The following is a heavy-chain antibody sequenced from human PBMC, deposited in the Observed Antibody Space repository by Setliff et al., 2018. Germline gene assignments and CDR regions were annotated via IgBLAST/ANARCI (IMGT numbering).Heavy chain of an antibody. V-gene: IGHV5-51*01. CDR2: IYPDDSDT. CDR1: GYNFLDYW. J-gene: IGHJ2*01. Sequence: GESLTISCKASGYNFLDYWIGWVRQMPGKGLEWMGIIYPDDSDTRYSPSVQGPFTISADKSISTAYLQWSSLEASDTAFYYCARRRRFDSGGPRSPWYFDLWGRGTLVTVSS. CDR3: ARRRRFDSGGPRSPWYFDL. D-gene: IGHD3-22*01.